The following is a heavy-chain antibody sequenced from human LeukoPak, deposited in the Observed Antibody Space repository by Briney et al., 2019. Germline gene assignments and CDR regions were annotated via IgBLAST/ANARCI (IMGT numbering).Heavy chain of an antibody. D-gene: IGHD1-26*01. V-gene: IGHV3-49*04. J-gene: IGHJ6*02. CDR2: IRSKAYGGTT. Sequence: PGRSLRLSCTASGFTFGEYAMSWVRQAPGKGLEWVGFIRSKAYGGTTEYAASVKGRFTISRDDSKSIAYLQMNSLKTEDTAVYYCTNVGYYYYYGMDVWGQGTTVTVSS. CDR1: GFTFGEYA. CDR3: TNVGYYYYYGMDV.